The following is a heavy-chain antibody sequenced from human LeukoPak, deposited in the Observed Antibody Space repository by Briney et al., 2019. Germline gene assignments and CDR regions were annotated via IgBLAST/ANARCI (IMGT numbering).Heavy chain of an antibody. D-gene: IGHD3-22*01. CDR1: GFTFSSYA. CDR2: ISGSGGST. V-gene: IGHV3-23*01. Sequence: GGSLRLSCAASGFTFSSYAMSWVRQAPGKGLEWVSAISGSGGSTYYADSVKGRLTISRDNSKNTLYLQMNSLRAEDTAVYYCAKDYDSSGYYFRWFDPWGQGTLVTVSS. J-gene: IGHJ5*02. CDR3: AKDYDSSGYYFRWFDP.